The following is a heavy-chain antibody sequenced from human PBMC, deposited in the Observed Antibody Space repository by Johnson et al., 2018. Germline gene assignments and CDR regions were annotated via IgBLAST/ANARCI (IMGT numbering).Heavy chain of an antibody. Sequence: QVQLVQSGAAVKKPGASVKVSCKASGYTFTSYDINWVRQATGQGLEWMVWMHPNSGNTGYAQKFQGIVTMTRNTSISKAYMELSSLSSEDTAVYYCARGTTVTTQYYRDVWGKGTTVTVSS. CDR2: MHPNSGNT. CDR1: GYTFTSYD. J-gene: IGHJ6*03. V-gene: IGHV1-8*01. D-gene: IGHD4-17*01. CDR3: ARGTTVTTQYYRDV.